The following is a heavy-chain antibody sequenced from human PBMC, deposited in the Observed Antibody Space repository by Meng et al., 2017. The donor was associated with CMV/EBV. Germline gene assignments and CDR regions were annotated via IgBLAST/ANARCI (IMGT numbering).Heavy chain of an antibody. J-gene: IGHJ4*02. D-gene: IGHD3-10*01. CDR1: GYTFTSYG. Sequence: QVQLVQSGAEVKKPWGSVKVSCKASGYTFTSYGISWVRQAPGQGLEWMGWISAYNGNTNYAQKLQGRVTMTTDTSTSTAYMELRSLRSDDTAVYYCARELDEVVRGVHLDYWGQGTLVTVSS. CDR3: ARELDEVVRGVHLDY. CDR2: ISAYNGNT. V-gene: IGHV1-18*01.